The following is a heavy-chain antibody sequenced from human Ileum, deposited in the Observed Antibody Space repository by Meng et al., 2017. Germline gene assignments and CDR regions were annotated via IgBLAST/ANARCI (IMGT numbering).Heavy chain of an antibody. V-gene: IGHV3-73*01. Sequence: WGSLRLSCAASEFTFSGSAVHWVRQASGKGLEWVGRIRSKTKNYATAYAASVKGRFTISRDDSKNTAYLQMNSLKTEDTAVYYCTKTYSDENNRDWYFDLWGRGTLVTVSS. D-gene: IGHD2/OR15-2a*01. CDR3: TKTYSDENNRDWYFDL. J-gene: IGHJ2*01. CDR1: EFTFSGSA. CDR2: IRSKTKNYAT.